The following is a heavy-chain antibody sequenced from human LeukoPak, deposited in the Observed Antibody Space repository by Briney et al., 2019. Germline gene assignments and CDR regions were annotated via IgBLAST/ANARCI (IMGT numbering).Heavy chain of an antibody. CDR1: GGSISSGSYY. D-gene: IGHD1-1*01. J-gene: IGHJ4*02. CDR3: ARDRGTWNDDGFDY. Sequence: PSETLSLTCTVSGGSISSGSYYWGWIRQPPGKGLEWIGSIYYSGTTYYNPSLKSRVTISLDTSKNQFSLKLSSVTAADTAVYYCARDRGTWNDDGFDYWGQGTLVTVSS. V-gene: IGHV4-39*07. CDR2: IYYSGTT.